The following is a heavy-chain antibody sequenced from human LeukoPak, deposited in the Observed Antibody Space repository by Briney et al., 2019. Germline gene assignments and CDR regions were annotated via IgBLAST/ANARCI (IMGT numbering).Heavy chain of an antibody. D-gene: IGHD6-13*01. CDR2: GSGSGGST. CDR3: AKASAAAGRRTSYVDY. V-gene: IGHV3-23*01. CDR1: GFTFSSDA. Sequence: GGSLRLSCAASGFTFSSDAMSWVWQGPRKGLERVSAGSGSGGSTYYADSVKGRSTISRDNSKNTLYLQMNSLKAEDTAVYYCAKASAAAGRRTSYVDYWGQGTLVTVSS. J-gene: IGHJ4*02.